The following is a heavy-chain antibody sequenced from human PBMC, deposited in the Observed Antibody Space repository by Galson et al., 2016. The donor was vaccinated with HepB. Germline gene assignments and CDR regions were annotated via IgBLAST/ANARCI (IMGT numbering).Heavy chain of an antibody. Sequence: SLRLSCAASGFPFSSYDMHWVRQSTGKGLEWVSGIGTAGDTFYAGSVKGRFNISRENAENSLYLLMNSLRVGDTAVYYCARGGLGYCTGGGCTPFDPWGQGTLVTVSS. J-gene: IGHJ5*02. CDR3: ARGGLGYCTGGGCTPFDP. CDR1: GFPFSSYD. D-gene: IGHD2-8*02. V-gene: IGHV3-13*01. CDR2: IGTAGDT.